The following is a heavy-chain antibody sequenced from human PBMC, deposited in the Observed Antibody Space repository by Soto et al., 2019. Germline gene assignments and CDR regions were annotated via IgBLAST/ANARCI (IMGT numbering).Heavy chain of an antibody. V-gene: IGHV3-20*04. CDR3: ARDGKVSGSATHWFDP. J-gene: IGHJ5*02. CDR1: GFTFGDLG. CDR2: IDWNGGTT. D-gene: IGHD1-26*01. Sequence: GGSLRLSCAASGFTFGDLGMSWVRHVPGKGLEWVCGIDWNGGTTGCVDSVKGRFTISRDNAKNSLYLQMNSLRPEDTAFYYCARDGKVSGSATHWFDPWGQGTLVTVSS.